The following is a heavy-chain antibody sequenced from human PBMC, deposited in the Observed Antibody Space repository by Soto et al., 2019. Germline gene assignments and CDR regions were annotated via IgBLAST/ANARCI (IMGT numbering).Heavy chain of an antibody. CDR3: ARDLKGSTCYDY. J-gene: IGHJ4*02. CDR2: IYYSGST. CDR1: GGSISGYY. V-gene: IGHV4-59*01. D-gene: IGHD6-13*01. Sequence: QVHLQESGPGLVKPSETLSLTCTVSGGSISGYYWTWIRQPPGKGLEWIGYIYYSGSTNYNPSLKSRVPISVDTSKNQFSLKLSSVTAADTAVYYCARDLKGSTCYDYWGQGTLVTVSS.